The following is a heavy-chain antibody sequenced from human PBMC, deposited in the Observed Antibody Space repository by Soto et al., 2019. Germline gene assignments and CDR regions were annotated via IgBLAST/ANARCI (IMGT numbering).Heavy chain of an antibody. CDR2: ISGSGGST. J-gene: IGHJ6*03. D-gene: IGHD4-17*01. Sequence: SGEPRVFTYSSYPMSPVRQEQRKGLEWVSAISGSGGSTYYADSVKGRFTISRDNSKNTLYLQMNSLRAEDTAVYYCSMRIGDSKRITYYFMDVLVKGTTVTVSS. CDR1: VFTYSSYP. CDR3: SMRIGDSKRITYYFMDV. V-gene: IGHV3-23*01.